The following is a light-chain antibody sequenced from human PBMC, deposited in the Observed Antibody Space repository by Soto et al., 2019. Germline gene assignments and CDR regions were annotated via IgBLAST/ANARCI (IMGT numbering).Light chain of an antibody. CDR3: QHHGGTPLFT. CDR2: GAT. CDR1: QSVDTY. V-gene: IGKV3-20*01. J-gene: IGKJ3*01. Sequence: EIVLTQSPGTLSLSPGERAALSCRASQSVDTYLSWYQQKPGQAPRLLIYGATSRATGIPDRFSGSGSGTDFTLTINRLEPEDFAVYYCQHHGGTPLFTFGPGTRVDIK.